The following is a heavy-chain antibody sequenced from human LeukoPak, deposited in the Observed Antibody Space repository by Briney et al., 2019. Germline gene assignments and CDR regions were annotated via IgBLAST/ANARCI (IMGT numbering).Heavy chain of an antibody. CDR1: GFTFSSYG. Sequence: GRSLRLSCVASGFTFSSYGMHWVRQAPGKGLEWVAVIWYDGTNKYYADSVKGRFTIPRDSPKNTLYLQMNSLRAEDTAVYYCARAAYDNSGYLTLWGQGTLVTVSS. CDR3: ARAAYDNSGYLTL. CDR2: IWYDGTNK. V-gene: IGHV3-33*01. J-gene: IGHJ4*02. D-gene: IGHD3-22*01.